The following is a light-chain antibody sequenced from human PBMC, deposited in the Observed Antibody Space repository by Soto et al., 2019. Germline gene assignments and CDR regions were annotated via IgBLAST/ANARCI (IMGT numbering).Light chain of an antibody. CDR1: QSITGW. CDR2: KAS. CDR3: QQSNSYPWT. J-gene: IGKJ1*01. V-gene: IGKV1-5*03. Sequence: DIQMTQSPSTLSASVGDRVTITCRASQSITGWLAWYQQKPGKAPNLLIYKASSLETGVPSRFSGSGSGTEFALTISSLQPDDFATYYCQQSNSYPWTFGQGTKVDIK.